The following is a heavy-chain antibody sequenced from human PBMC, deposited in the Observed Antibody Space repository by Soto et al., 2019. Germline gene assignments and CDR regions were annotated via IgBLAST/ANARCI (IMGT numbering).Heavy chain of an antibody. CDR2: IYYSGST. V-gene: IGHV4-31*03. CDR3: AREGAAPYYYYGMDV. D-gene: IGHD6-6*01. Sequence: QVQLQESGPGLVKPSQTLSLTCTVSGGSISSGGYFWSWIRQHPGKGLEWIGFIYYSGSTYYNPSLKXRXTXPVDTSKNQFSLKLSSVTAADTAVYYCAREGAAPYYYYGMDVWGQGTTVTVSS. J-gene: IGHJ6*02. CDR1: GGSISSGGYF.